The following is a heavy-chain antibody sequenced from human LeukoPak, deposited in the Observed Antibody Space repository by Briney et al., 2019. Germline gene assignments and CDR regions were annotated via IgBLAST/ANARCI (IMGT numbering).Heavy chain of an antibody. CDR2: IKQDGSEK. CDR3: ARDREVSRIFGVVIRTISYYYYYGMDV. CDR1: GFTFSSYW. Sequence: PGGSLRLSCAASGFTFSSYWMSWVRQAPGKGLEWVANIKQDGSEKYYVDSVKGRFTISRDNAKNSLYLQMNSLRAEDTAVYYCARDREVSRIFGVVIRTISYYYYYGMDVWGQGTTVTVSS. V-gene: IGHV3-7*03. J-gene: IGHJ6*02. D-gene: IGHD3-3*02.